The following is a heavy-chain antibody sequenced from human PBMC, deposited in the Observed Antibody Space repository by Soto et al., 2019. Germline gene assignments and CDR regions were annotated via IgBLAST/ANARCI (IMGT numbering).Heavy chain of an antibody. J-gene: IGHJ4*01. CDR3: ARGSTTRSIAARQNFDD. Sequence: PSQTLSLTYAISGDSVSRNSAAWNCIRQSPSRGLEWLGRTYYRSKWYNDYAVSVKSRITINPDTSKNQFSLQLNSVTPEDTAVYYCARGSTTRSIAARQNFDDWGQGTLVIVAS. CDR2: TYYRSKWYN. V-gene: IGHV6-1*01. D-gene: IGHD6-6*01. CDR1: GDSVSRNSAA.